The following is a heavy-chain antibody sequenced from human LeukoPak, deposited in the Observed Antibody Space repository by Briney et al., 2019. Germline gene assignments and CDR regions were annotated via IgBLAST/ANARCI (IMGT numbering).Heavy chain of an antibody. CDR2: ISGSGGST. Sequence: PSETLSLTCTVSGHSIINSYYWGWIRQPPGKGLEWVSAISGSGGSTYYADSVKGRFTISRDNSKNTLYLQMNSLRAEDTAVYYCAKASYSNYGSFDYWGQGTLVTVSS. J-gene: IGHJ4*02. D-gene: IGHD4-11*01. CDR1: GHSIINSY. CDR3: AKASYSNYGSFDY. V-gene: IGHV3-23*01.